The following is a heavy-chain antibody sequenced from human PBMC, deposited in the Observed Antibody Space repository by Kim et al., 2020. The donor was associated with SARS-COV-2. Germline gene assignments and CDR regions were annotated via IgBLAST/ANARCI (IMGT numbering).Heavy chain of an antibody. Sequence: ASVKVSCKPSGYRINDYYIHLVRQAPGQGFEYVGRVDPDSGATKYAQKFQGRVTMTRDTSISTIYMELRRLTYDDTAVYYCVGRSGMYKYGMDVWGQGTTVTVSS. V-gene: IGHV1-2*06. CDR3: VGRSGMYKYGMDV. J-gene: IGHJ6*02. CDR1: GYRINDYY. D-gene: IGHD2-8*01. CDR2: VDPDSGAT.